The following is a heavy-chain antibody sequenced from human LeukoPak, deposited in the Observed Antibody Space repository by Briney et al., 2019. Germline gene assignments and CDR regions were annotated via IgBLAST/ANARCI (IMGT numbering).Heavy chain of an antibody. J-gene: IGHJ5*02. CDR3: ARRLAVDGPRDT. V-gene: IGHV4-59*07. D-gene: IGHD3/OR15-3a*01. Sequence: SDTLSLTHLVSGGSMSRSFRNCVRQSPGKGRECIGYIYSSGTTDHNPSLKSRVTMSIDTSENHFSLRLGSVTAADTAVYYCARRLAVDGPRDTWGQGILVAVSS. CDR1: GGSMSRSF. CDR2: IYSSGTT.